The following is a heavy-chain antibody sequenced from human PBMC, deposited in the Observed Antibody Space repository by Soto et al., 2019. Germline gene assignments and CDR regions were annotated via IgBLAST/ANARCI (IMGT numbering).Heavy chain of an antibody. V-gene: IGHV1-69*13. D-gene: IGHD4-4*01. Sequence: ASVKVSCKASGGTFSSYAISWVRQAPGQGLEWMGGIIPIFGTANYAQKFQGRVTITADESTSTAYMELSSLRSEDTAVYYCARVPGFTVTTHFDYWGQGTLVTVSA. CDR1: GGTFSSYA. J-gene: IGHJ4*02. CDR3: ARVPGFTVTTHFDY. CDR2: IIPIFGTA.